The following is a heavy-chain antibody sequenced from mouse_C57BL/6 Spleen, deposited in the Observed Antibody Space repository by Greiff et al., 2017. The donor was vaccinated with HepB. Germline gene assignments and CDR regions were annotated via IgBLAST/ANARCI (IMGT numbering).Heavy chain of an antibody. Sequence: QVQLQQSGPELVKPGASVKISCKASGYAFSSSWMNWVKQRPGKGLEWIGRIYPGDGDTNYNGKFKGKATLTADKSSSTAYMQLSSLTSEDSAVYFCARGVTAQAPRFDYWGQGTTLTVSS. J-gene: IGHJ2*01. V-gene: IGHV1-82*01. CDR2: IYPGDGDT. CDR1: GYAFSSSW. D-gene: IGHD3-2*02. CDR3: ARGVTAQAPRFDY.